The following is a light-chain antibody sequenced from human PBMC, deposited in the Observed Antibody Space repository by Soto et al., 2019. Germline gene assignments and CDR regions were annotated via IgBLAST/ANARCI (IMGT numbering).Light chain of an antibody. Sequence: QSALTQPPSASGSPGQSVAISCTGTSSDVGGYNYVSWYQQHPGKAPKLMIYGVNKRPSGVPDRFSGSKSGNTASLTVSGPQAEDEADYYCSSYAGSSNVFGTGTKVTVL. CDR3: SSYAGSSNV. CDR2: GVN. J-gene: IGLJ1*01. CDR1: SSDVGGYNY. V-gene: IGLV2-8*01.